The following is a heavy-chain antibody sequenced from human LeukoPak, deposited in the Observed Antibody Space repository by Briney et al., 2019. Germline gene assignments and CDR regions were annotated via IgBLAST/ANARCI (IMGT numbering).Heavy chain of an antibody. V-gene: IGHV5-51*01. J-gene: IGHJ4*02. D-gene: IGHD3-10*01. Sequence: RGESLTIFCKGPGYNVTSYWMGGERQKPGKGVEGMGIIYLGDSDTSYSPSFQGQVTISADKSISTAYLQWSSLKASDTAMYYCARPRFGELWANYWGQGTLVPVSS. CDR1: GYNVTSYW. CDR2: IYLGDSDT. CDR3: ARPRFGELWANY.